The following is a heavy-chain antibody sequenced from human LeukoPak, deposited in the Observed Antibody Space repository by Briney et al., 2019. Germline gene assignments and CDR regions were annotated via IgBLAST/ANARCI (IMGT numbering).Heavy chain of an antibody. CDR3: ARGDYYDSSGYYLVSNWPFDY. CDR2: IIPIFGTA. D-gene: IGHD3-22*01. CDR1: GGTFSSYA. Sequence: SVKVSCKASGGTFSSYAISWVRQAPGQGLEWMGGIIPIFGTANYAQKFQGRVTITADESTSTAYMERSSLRSEDTAVYFCARGDYYDSSGYYLVSNWPFDYWGQGTLVIVSS. J-gene: IGHJ4*02. V-gene: IGHV1-69*01.